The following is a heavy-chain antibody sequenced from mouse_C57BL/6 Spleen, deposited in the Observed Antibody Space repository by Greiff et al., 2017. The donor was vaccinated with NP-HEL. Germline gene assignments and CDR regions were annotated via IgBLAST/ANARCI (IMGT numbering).Heavy chain of an antibody. CDR1: GYTFTSYW. V-gene: IGHV1-69*01. Sequence: VQLQQSGAELVMPGASVKLSCKASGYTFTSYWMNWVKQRPGQGLEWIGEIDPSDSYTNYNQKFKGKATLTADKSSSTAYMQLSSLTSEDSAVYYCAKGWLLPHYAMDYGGQGTSVTASS. CDR3: AKGWLLPHYAMDY. CDR2: IDPSDSYT. D-gene: IGHD2-3*01. J-gene: IGHJ4*01.